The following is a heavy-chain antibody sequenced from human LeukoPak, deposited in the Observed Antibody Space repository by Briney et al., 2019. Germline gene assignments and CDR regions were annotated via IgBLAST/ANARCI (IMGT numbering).Heavy chain of an antibody. CDR3: ARGSYSSGWSYNYMDV. Sequence: PGGSLRLSCAASGFTFSSYEMNWVRQAPGKGLEWVSYISSSGSTIYYADSVEGRFTIPRDNAKDSLYLQMNRLRVEDTAVYYCARGSYSSGWSYNYMDVWGKGTTVTVSS. CDR2: ISSSGSTI. J-gene: IGHJ6*03. D-gene: IGHD6-19*01. V-gene: IGHV3-48*03. CDR1: GFTFSSYE.